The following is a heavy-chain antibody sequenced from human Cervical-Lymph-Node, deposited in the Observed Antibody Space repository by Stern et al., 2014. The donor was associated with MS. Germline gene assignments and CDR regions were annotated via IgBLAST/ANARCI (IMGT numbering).Heavy chain of an antibody. Sequence: VQLVQSGPGLVKPSETLSLTCTVSGASISSDSYYWGWIRQPPGKGLEWIGSIYYLGDTYYSPYLKSRVTISVDTSKNHFSPKLISVPATDTAVYYCARLGRDIAPTPTFYFDYWGRGTLVAVSS. D-gene: IGHD2-15*01. CDR1: GASISSDSYY. CDR2: IYYLGDT. V-gene: IGHV4-39*02. CDR3: ARLGRDIAPTPTFYFDY. J-gene: IGHJ4*02.